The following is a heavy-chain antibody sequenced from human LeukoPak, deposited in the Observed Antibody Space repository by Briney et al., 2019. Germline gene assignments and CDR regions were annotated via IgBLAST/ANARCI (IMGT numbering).Heavy chain of an antibody. CDR2: LSHDGSNQ. V-gene: IGHV3-30-3*01. D-gene: IGHD3-10*01. Sequence: PGGSLRLSCAASGFTFRSYVMYWVRQAPGKGLEWVATLSHDGSNQFYADSVKGRFTISRDNSKNTLYLQMNSLRAEDTAVYYCAKVFHGSGSYYKWGALDYWGQGTLVTVSS. CDR3: AKVFHGSGSYYKWGALDY. CDR1: GFTFRSYV. J-gene: IGHJ4*02.